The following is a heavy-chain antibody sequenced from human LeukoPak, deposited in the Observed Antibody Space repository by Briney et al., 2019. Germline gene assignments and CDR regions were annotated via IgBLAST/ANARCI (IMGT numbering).Heavy chain of an antibody. V-gene: IGHV3-74*01. CDR1: GFTFSTYW. CDR2: INGDGSTT. J-gene: IGHJ1*01. CDR3: ARVVLSGAYQIYV. Sequence: PGGSLRLSCSASGFTFSTYWMHWVRQAPGKGLVWVSRINGDGSTTTYADSVKGRFTISRDNAQSTLYLQVNSLRVEDAAVYYCARVVLSGAYQIYVWGQGTLVTVSS. D-gene: IGHD2/OR15-2a*01.